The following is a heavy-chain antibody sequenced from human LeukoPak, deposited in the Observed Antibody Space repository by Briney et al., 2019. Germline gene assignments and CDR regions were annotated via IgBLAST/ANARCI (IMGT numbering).Heavy chain of an antibody. Sequence: SETLSLTCTVSGYSISSAYYWGWIRQPPGKGLEWIGSIYHSGSTYYNPSLKSRVTISVDTSKNQFSLKLTSVTAADSAVYYCARATGIAAAGIIDAFETWGQGTMVTVSS. J-gene: IGHJ3*02. CDR3: ARATGIAAAGIIDAFET. CDR1: GYSISSAYY. D-gene: IGHD6-25*01. V-gene: IGHV4-38-2*02. CDR2: IYHSGST.